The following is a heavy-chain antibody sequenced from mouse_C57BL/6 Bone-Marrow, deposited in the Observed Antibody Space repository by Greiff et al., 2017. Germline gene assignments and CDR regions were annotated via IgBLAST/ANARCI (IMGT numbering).Heavy chain of an antibody. CDR3: ARDYYGYDERFAY. CDR1: GYTFTSYG. D-gene: IGHD2-2*01. Sequence: VKLMESGAELARPGASVKLSCKASGYTFTSYGISWVKQRTGQGLEWIGEIYPRSGNTYYNEKFKGKATLTADKSSSTAYMELSSLTSEDSAVYFCARDYYGYDERFAYWGQGTLVTVSA. V-gene: IGHV1-81*01. CDR2: IYPRSGNT. J-gene: IGHJ3*01.